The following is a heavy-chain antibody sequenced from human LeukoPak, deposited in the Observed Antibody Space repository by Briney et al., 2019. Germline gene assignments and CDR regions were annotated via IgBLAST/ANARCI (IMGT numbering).Heavy chain of an antibody. Sequence: GGSLRLSCTTSGFLFSSYWMSWVRQAPGKGLEWVANIGPDGSDKQYVDSMKGRFTISRDNAQNSVYLHMNSLTAEDTAVYYCARFRRSAQSYWGQGILVTVSS. V-gene: IGHV3-7*01. D-gene: IGHD2-15*01. J-gene: IGHJ4*02. CDR3: ARFRRSAQSY. CDR2: IGPDGSDK. CDR1: GFLFSSYW.